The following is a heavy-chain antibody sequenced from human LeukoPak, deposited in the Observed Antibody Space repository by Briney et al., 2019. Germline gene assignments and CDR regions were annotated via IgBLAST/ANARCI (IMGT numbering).Heavy chain of an antibody. J-gene: IGHJ4*02. CDR3: ARQIAVAGTGRGY. Sequence: KPSETLSLTCTVSGGSISSSSYYWGWICQPPGKGLEWIGSIYYSGSTYYNPSLKSRVTISVDTSKNQFSLKLSSVTAADTAVYYCARQIAVAGTGRGYWGQGTLVTVSS. CDR1: GGSISSSSYY. V-gene: IGHV4-39*01. D-gene: IGHD6-19*01. CDR2: IYYSGST.